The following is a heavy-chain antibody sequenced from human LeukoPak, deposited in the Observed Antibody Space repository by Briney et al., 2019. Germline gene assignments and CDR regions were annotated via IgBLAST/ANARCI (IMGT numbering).Heavy chain of an antibody. V-gene: IGHV4-39*07. CDR3: ARKGVGDYGRRWFDP. J-gene: IGHJ5*02. CDR1: GGSISSRSYY. D-gene: IGHD4-17*01. CDR2: IYYSGST. Sequence: SETLSLTCSVSGGSISSRSYYWGWIRQPPGKGLEWIGSIYYSGSTYYNPSLKSRVTISVDTSKNQFSLKLSSVTAADTAVYYCARKGVGDYGRRWFDPWGQGTLVTVSS.